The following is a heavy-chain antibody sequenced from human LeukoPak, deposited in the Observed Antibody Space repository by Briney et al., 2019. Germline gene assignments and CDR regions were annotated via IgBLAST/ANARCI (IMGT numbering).Heavy chain of an antibody. V-gene: IGHV1-18*01. D-gene: IGHD2-15*01. CDR3: AKGIIGYYFDY. CDR1: GYTFTIYG. CDR2: ISAYGNT. Sequence: ASVKVSCKTSGYTFTIYGISWVRQAPGQGLEWMGLISAYGNTNYAQNLQGRVTMTTDTSTSTAYMELRSLRSDDTAVYYCAKGIIGYYFDYWGQGTLVTVSS. J-gene: IGHJ4*02.